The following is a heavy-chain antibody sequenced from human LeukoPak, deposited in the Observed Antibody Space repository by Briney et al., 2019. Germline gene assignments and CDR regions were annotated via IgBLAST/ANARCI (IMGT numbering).Heavy chain of an antibody. Sequence: SQTLSLTCAISGDSVSSNSAAWKWLPQSPSRPLEWLGRTYYRSKWYNDYAESVKSRITINSDTSKNQFSLHLNSVTPEDTAVYYCARKGTVTTPFDYWGQGNLVTVSS. V-gene: IGHV6-1*01. CDR1: GDSVSSNSAA. J-gene: IGHJ4*02. CDR3: ARKGTVTTPFDY. D-gene: IGHD4-11*01. CDR2: TYYRSKWYN.